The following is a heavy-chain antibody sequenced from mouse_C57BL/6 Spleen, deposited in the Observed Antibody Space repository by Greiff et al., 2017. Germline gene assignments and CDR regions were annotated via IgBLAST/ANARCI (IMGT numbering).Heavy chain of an antibody. J-gene: IGHJ1*03. V-gene: IGHV1-64*01. CDR3: ARLSGEGSYVWYFDV. Sequence: VQLQPPGAELVKPGASVKLSCKASGYTFTSYWMHWVKQRPGQGLEWIGMIHPNSGSTNYNEKFKSKDTLTVDKSSSTAYMQLSSLTSEDSAVYYCARLSGEGSYVWYFDVWGTGTTVTVSS. D-gene: IGHD6-1*01. CDR2: IHPNSGST. CDR1: GYTFTSYW.